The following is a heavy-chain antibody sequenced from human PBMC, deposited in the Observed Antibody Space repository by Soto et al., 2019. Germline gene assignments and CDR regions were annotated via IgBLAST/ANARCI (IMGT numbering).Heavy chain of an antibody. V-gene: IGHV3-23*01. J-gene: IGHJ3*02. Sequence: EVKLLESGGGLVQPGGSLRLSCAASGFTFSSYAMSWVRQAPGKGLEWVSAISGSGGSTYYADSVKGRFTIARDNSKNTLYLQMNSLRAEDTAVYYCARSIRVRGVFDAFDIWGQGTMVTVSS. D-gene: IGHD3-10*01. CDR3: ARSIRVRGVFDAFDI. CDR1: GFTFSSYA. CDR2: ISGSGGST.